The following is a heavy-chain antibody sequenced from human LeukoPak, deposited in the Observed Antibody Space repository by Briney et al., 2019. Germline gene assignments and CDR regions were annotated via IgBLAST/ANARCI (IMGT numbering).Heavy chain of an antibody. CDR2: ISYDGSNK. J-gene: IGHJ4*02. V-gene: IGHV3-30*04. D-gene: IGHD3-9*01. CDR1: GFTFSSYA. Sequence: GGSLRLSCAASGFTFSSYAMHWVRQAPGKGLEWVAVISYDGSNKYYADSVKGRFTISRDNSKNTLYLQMNSLRAEDTAVYYCANGYYYNILTGYYKDRDTNFQYWGQGTMVTVSS. CDR3: ANGYYYNILTGYYKDRDTNFQY.